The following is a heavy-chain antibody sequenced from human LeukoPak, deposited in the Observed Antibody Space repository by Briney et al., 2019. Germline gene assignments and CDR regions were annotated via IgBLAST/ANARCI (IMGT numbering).Heavy chain of an antibody. V-gene: IGHV1-18*01. CDR1: GYTFTGYG. D-gene: IGHD1-26*01. CDR3: ARNSGSYPAPWFDP. CDR2: ISAYNGNT. J-gene: IGHJ5*02. Sequence: ASVKVSCKASGYTFTGYGISWVRQAPGQGLEWMGWISAYNGNTNYAQKLQGRVTMTTDTSTSTAYMELRSLRSDDTAVYYCARNSGSYPAPWFDPWGQGTLVTVSS.